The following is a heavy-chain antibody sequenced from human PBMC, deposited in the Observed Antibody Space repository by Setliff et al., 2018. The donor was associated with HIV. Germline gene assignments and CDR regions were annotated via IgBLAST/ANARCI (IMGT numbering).Heavy chain of an antibody. CDR1: GFTFSSYW. J-gene: IGHJ6*02. V-gene: IGHV3-74*01. D-gene: IGHD5-12*01. CDR2: INSDGSGT. CDR3: ARGHSGYKNGMDV. Sequence: PGGSLRLSCAASGFTFSSYWMHWVRQAPGKGLVWVSRINSDGSGTSYADSVKGRFTISRDNAKNTLYLQMNSLRAEDMAVYYRARGHSGYKNGMDVWGQGTTVTVSS.